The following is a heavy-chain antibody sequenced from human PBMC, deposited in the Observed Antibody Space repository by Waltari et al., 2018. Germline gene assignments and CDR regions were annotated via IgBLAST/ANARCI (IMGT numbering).Heavy chain of an antibody. V-gene: IGHV3-53*01. CDR2: ILSDGRT. CDR3: ARDSRGGLFFDY. Sequence: EVQLVESGGGFIQSGGSLRLSCAASGFTVSSNYMSWVRQAPGKGLEWVSVILSDGRTYYADSVKGRFTISRDNSKNTLYLQINSLRAEDTAVYYGARDSRGGLFFDYWGQGTLVTVSS. J-gene: IGHJ4*02. CDR1: GFTVSSNY.